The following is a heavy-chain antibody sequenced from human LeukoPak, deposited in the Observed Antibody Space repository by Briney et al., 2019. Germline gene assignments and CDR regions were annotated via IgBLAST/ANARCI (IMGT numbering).Heavy chain of an antibody. CDR1: GYTFTGYY. Sequence: ASVKVSCKASGYTFTGYYMHWVRQAPGQGLEWMGWINPNSGGTNYAQKFQGRVTMTRDTSISTAYMELSRLRSDDTAVYYCARDGAIVVVPAAKSYYYYGMDVWDQGTTVTVSS. J-gene: IGHJ6*02. V-gene: IGHV1-2*02. CDR3: ARDGAIVVVPAAKSYYYYGMDV. D-gene: IGHD2-2*01. CDR2: INPNSGGT.